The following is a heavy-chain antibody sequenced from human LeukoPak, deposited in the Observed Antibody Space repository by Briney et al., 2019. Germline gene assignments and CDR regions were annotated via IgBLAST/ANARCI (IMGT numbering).Heavy chain of an antibody. CDR1: GFTFSSYG. V-gene: IGHV3-33*01. D-gene: IGHD5-18*01. Sequence: GGSLRLSCAASGFTFSSYGMHWVRQAPGKGLGWVAVIWYDGSNKYYADSVKGRFTISRDNSKNTLYLQMNSLRAGDTAVYYCAILSGYSLDYWGQGTLVTVSS. J-gene: IGHJ4*02. CDR2: IWYDGSNK. CDR3: AILSGYSLDY.